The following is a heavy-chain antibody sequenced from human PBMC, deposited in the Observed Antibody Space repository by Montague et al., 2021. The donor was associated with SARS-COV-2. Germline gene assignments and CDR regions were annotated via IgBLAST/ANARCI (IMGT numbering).Heavy chain of an antibody. CDR2: IYYSGST. J-gene: IGHJ5*02. V-gene: IGHV4-39*01. Sequence: SETLSLTCTVFGGSISSSSYYWGWIRQPPGKGLEWIGSIYYSGSTYYNPSLKSRVTISVDTSKNQFSLKLSSVTAADTAVYYCARQKRRITIFGVVIPPVLPWFDPWGQGTLVTVSS. CDR1: GGSISSSSYY. CDR3: ARQKRRITIFGVVIPPVLPWFDP. D-gene: IGHD3-3*01.